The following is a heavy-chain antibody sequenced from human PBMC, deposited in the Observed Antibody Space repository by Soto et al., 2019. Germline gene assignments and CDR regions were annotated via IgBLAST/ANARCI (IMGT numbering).Heavy chain of an antibody. CDR2: MNPNSGNT. CDR3: ARGGVLGGFMDV. J-gene: IGHJ6*02. D-gene: IGHD2-8*02. CDR1: GYTFTSYD. Sequence: SVKVSCNASGYTFTSYDINWVRQATGQGLEWMGWMNPNSGNTGYAQKFQGRVTMTRNTSISTAYMELSSLRSEDTAVYYCARGGVLGGFMDVWGQGTTVTVSS. V-gene: IGHV1-8*01.